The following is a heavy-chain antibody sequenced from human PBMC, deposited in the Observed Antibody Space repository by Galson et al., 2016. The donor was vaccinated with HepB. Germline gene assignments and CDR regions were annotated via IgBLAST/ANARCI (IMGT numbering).Heavy chain of an antibody. D-gene: IGHD2-21*02. CDR2: ISGSGTNT. J-gene: IGHJ6*02. V-gene: IGHV3-23*01. CDR3: AKSLLGVTLVSYYYGMDV. CDR1: GFTFSNYV. Sequence: SLRLSCAASGFTFSNYVMNWVRQAPGKGPEWVSAISGSGTNTYYEDSVKGRFTISRDNSKNTLFLQMNSLRAEDTAVYYCAKSLLGVTLVSYYYGMDVWGQGTTVTVSS.